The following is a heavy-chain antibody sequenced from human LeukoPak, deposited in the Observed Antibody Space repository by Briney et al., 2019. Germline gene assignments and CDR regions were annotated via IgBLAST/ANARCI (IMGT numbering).Heavy chain of an antibody. CDR3: ASNQGMGAYFDS. D-gene: IGHD1-26*01. J-gene: IGHJ4*02. V-gene: IGHV4-4*02. CDR2: IYHDGNT. CDR1: GGSINSGDW. Sequence: PSGTLSLTCGVSGGSINSGDWWTWVRQLPGKGLEWSGEIYHDGNTYYNPSLESRVTISVDKSKNQFSLTLSSVTAADTAVYYCASNQGMGAYFDSWGRGTLVTVSS.